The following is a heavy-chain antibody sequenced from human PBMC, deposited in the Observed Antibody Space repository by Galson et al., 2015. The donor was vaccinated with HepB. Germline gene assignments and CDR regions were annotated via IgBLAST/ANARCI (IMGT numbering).Heavy chain of an antibody. J-gene: IGHJ4*02. CDR1: GGTFSSYA. CDR3: ARDQRGGATPGGFDY. D-gene: IGHD1-26*01. Sequence: SVKVSCKASGGTFSSYAISWVRQAPGQGLEWMGGIIPIFGTANYAQKFQGRVTITADESTSTAYMELSSLRSEDTAVYYCARDQRGGATPGGFDYWGQGTLVTVSS. V-gene: IGHV1-69*13. CDR2: IIPIFGTA.